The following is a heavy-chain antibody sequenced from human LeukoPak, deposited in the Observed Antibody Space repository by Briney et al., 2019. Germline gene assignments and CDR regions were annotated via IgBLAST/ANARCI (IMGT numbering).Heavy chain of an antibody. CDR1: GFTFSGYW. V-gene: IGHV3-7*01. J-gene: IGHJ3*02. Sequence: GSLXLSCAASGFTFSGYWMSWVRQAPGKGLEWVANIKQDGSEKYYVDSVKGRFTISRDNAKNSLYLQMNSLRAEDTAVYYCAREVRGAFDIWGQGTMVTVSS. CDR3: AREVRGAFDI. CDR2: IKQDGSEK. D-gene: IGHD3-22*01.